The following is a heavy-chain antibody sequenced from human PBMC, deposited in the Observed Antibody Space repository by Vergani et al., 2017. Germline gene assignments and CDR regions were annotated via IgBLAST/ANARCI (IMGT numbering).Heavy chain of an antibody. CDR3: ARDTRSSGFRAWVAFDI. CDR2: IIPIFGTA. CDR1: GGTFSSYA. D-gene: IGHD3-22*01. V-gene: IGHV1-69*01. J-gene: IGHJ3*02. Sequence: QVQLVQSGAEVKKPGSSVKVSCKASGGTFSSYAISWVRQALGQGLEWMGGIIPIFGTANYAQKFQGRVTITADESTSTAYMELSSLRSEDTAVYYCARDTRSSGFRAWVAFDIWGQGTMVTVSS.